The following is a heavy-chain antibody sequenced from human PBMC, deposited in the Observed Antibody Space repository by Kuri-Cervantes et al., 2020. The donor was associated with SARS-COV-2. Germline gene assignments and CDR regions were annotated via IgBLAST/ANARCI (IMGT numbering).Heavy chain of an antibody. CDR2: IYYSGST. Sequence: SETLSLTCTVSGGSISSSSYYWGWIRQPPGKGLEWIGSIYYSGSTYYNPSLKSRVTISVDTSKNQFSLKLSSVTAADTAVYYCARDRLGLLWFGEPKRYGMDVWGQGTTVTVSS. J-gene: IGHJ6*02. V-gene: IGHV4-39*02. D-gene: IGHD3-10*01. CDR1: GGSISSSSYY. CDR3: ARDRLGLLWFGEPKRYGMDV.